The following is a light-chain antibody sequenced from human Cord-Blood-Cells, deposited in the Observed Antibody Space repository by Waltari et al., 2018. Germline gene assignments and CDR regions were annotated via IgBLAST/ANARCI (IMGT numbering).Light chain of an antibody. CDR3: QTKLSTLRQ. Sequence: DTFKTQSPHSPAVSLAGQATINSKSRQSVLYSSNNRNYLTWYQHKPGQPPKLLIYWASTRGSGVPYRFSGSGSEKEVTFTCRSLQGGDVVVFGGQTKLSTLRQLGGGPTV. CDR1: QSVLYSSNNRNY. J-gene: IGKJ4*01. CDR2: WAS. V-gene: IGKV4-1*01.